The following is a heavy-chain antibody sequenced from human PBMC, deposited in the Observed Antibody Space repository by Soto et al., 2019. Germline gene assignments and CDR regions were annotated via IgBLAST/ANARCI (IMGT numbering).Heavy chain of an antibody. Sequence: SETLSLTCTVSGGSISSYYWSWIRQPPGKGLEWIGYIYYSGSTNYNPSLKSRVTISVDTSKNQLSLKLSSVTAADTAVYYCARSYCGGDCYYNYYYGMDVWGQGTTVTVSS. CDR2: IYYSGST. J-gene: IGHJ6*02. CDR1: GGSISSYY. V-gene: IGHV4-59*01. D-gene: IGHD2-21*02. CDR3: ARSYCGGDCYYNYYYGMDV.